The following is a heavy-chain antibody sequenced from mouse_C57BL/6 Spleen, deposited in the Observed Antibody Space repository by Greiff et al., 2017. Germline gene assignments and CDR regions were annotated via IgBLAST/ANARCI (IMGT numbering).Heavy chain of an antibody. CDR2: INPGSGGT. Sequence: VQLQQSGAELVRPGTSVKVSCKASGYAFTNYLIAWVKQRPGQGLAWIGVINPGSGGTNYNEKFQGKATLTADKSSSTAYMQLSSLTSEDSAVYFCARRWMENYDYDIYAMDDWGQGTSVTVSS. J-gene: IGHJ4*01. D-gene: IGHD2-4*01. V-gene: IGHV1-54*01. CDR1: GYAFTNYL. CDR3: ARRWMENYDYDIYAMDD.